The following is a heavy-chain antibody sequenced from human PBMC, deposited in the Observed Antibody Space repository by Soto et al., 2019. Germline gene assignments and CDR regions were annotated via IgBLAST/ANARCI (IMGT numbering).Heavy chain of an antibody. CDR3: AKPPAKSVLGGVS. CDR1: GLTFSTYA. CDR2: INNSGGST. D-gene: IGHD3-16*01. Sequence: GGPLRLSCAASGLTFSTYAMTWVRQAPGKGLEWVSTINNSGGSTWYADSVKGRFTISRDNSKNTLYLQMNSLRVEDTAVYYCAKPPAKSVLGGVSWGRGTLVTVAS. J-gene: IGHJ5*02. V-gene: IGHV3-23*01.